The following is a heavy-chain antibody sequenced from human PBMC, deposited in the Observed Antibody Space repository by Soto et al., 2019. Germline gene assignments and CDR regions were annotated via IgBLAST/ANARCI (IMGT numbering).Heavy chain of an antibody. CDR2: INPNSGGT. CDR1: GYTFTGYY. V-gene: IGHV1-2*02. Sequence: GASVKVSCKASGYTFTGYYMHWVRQAPGQGLEWMGWINPNSGGTNYAQKFQGRVTMTRDTSISTAYMELSRLRSDDTAVYYCAREPLADCYDSSGYYYDYWGQGTLVTVSS. CDR3: AREPLADCYDSSGYYYDY. J-gene: IGHJ4*02. D-gene: IGHD3-22*01.